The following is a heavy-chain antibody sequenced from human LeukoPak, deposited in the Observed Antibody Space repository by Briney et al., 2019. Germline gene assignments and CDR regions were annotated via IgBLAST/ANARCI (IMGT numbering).Heavy chain of an antibody. CDR1: GFTFSYYA. V-gene: IGHV3-64D*09. Sequence: GGSLRLSCSASGFTFSYYAMHWVRQTAGKGLEFVSGISSNGGSTYYADSLKGRFTISRDNSNNTLYLQMSSLRAEDTAVYYCANGGLWLPTRTDWGQGTLVTVSS. CDR2: ISSNGGST. D-gene: IGHD5-18*01. CDR3: ANGGLWLPTRTD. J-gene: IGHJ4*02.